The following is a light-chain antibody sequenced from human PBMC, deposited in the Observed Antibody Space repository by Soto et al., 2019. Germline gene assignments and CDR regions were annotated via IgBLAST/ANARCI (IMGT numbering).Light chain of an antibody. V-gene: IGKV1-33*01. CDR3: QQYDNLPPLFT. CDR2: DAS. J-gene: IGKJ3*01. Sequence: DMPMTQSPSSLSASVGDRVTITGQASQDISNYLKWYQQKPGKAPKLLIYDASNLETGVPSRFSGSGSGTDFTFTISSLQPEDIATYYCQQYDNLPPLFTFGPGTKVDIK. CDR1: QDISNY.